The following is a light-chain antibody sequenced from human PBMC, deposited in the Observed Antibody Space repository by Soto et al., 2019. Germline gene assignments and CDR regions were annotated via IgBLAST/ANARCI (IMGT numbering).Light chain of an antibody. CDR2: DVS. CDR1: SSDVGGFNF. V-gene: IGLV2-14*03. CDR3: SSYTSSTLGV. J-gene: IGLJ1*01. Sequence: QSALTQPASVSGSPGQSITISCTGTSSDVGGFNFVSWYQQHPGKAPKVMIYDVSDRPSGVSNRFSGSTSGNTASLTISGLQAEDEADYYCSSYTSSTLGVFGTGTKLTVL.